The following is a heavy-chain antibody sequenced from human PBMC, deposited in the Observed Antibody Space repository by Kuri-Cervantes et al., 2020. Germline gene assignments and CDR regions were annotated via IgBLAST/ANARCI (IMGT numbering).Heavy chain of an antibody. J-gene: IGHJ6*02. CDR1: GFTVSSNY. CDR2: IYSGGST. D-gene: IGHD6-13*01. V-gene: IGHV3-66*02. CDR3: ARASGYSSSWPSKYYYYYGMDV. Sequence: LSLTCAASGFTVSSNYMSWVRQAPGKGLEWVSVIYSGGSTYYADSVKGRFTISRDNSKNTLYLQMNSLRAEDTAVYYCARASGYSSSWPSKYYYYYGMDVWGQGTTVTVSS.